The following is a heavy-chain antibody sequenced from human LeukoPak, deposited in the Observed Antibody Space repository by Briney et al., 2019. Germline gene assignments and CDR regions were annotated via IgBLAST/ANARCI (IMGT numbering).Heavy chain of an antibody. D-gene: IGHD2-2*02. V-gene: IGHV4-39*07. J-gene: IGHJ5*02. CDR3: ARDPGGYYCSSTSCYSRFDP. Sequence: GSLRLSCAASGFTFSSYSMNWVRQPPGKGLEWIGSIYYSGRTYYNPSLKSRVTISVDTSKNQFSLKLSSVTAADTAVYYCARDPGGYYCSSTSCYSRFDPWGQGTLVTVSS. CDR1: GFTFSSYS. CDR2: IYYSGRT.